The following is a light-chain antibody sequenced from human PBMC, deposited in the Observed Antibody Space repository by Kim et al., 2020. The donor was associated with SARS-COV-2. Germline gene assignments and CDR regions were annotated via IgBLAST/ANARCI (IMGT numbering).Light chain of an antibody. J-gene: IGLJ3*02. Sequence: TGTIARPRSQGSNASNYVNGYQQRPGSAPSTVIDEDNQRPSGVPARLSGSIDSYSNSASLTISGLRTEDEADYYCQSYDSSTPCVFGGGTQLTVL. V-gene: IGLV6-57*03. CDR2: EDN. CDR3: QSYDSSTPCV. CDR1: QGSNASNY.